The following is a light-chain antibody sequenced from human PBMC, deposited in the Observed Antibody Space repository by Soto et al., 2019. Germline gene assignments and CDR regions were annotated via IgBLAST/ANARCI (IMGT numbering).Light chain of an antibody. Sequence: IRLTQSPGTVSLSPWESATLPWRARQSRTNTHLAWYQQKPDQPPRPLIYDASTRATGIPARFSGRQAGTDVTLTINRREPEDVAGYYCQQYVSPPPTVGQGTKVEIK. CDR3: QQYVSPPPT. CDR2: DAS. J-gene: IGKJ1*01. CDR1: QSRTNTH. V-gene: IGKV3-20*01.